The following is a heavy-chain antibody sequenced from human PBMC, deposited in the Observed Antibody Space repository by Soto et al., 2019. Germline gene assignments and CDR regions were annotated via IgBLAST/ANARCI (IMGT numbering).Heavy chain of an antibody. CDR3: ARERYSSSRYSDYSYYMDV. CDR1: GGSFSGYY. Sequence: SETLSLTCAVYGGSFSGYYWSWIRQPPEKGLEWIGEINHSGSTNYNPSLKSRVTISVDTSKSQFSLRLSSVTAADTAVYYCARERYSSSRYSDYSYYMDVWGKGTTVTVSS. CDR2: INHSGST. V-gene: IGHV4-34*01. J-gene: IGHJ6*03. D-gene: IGHD6-13*01.